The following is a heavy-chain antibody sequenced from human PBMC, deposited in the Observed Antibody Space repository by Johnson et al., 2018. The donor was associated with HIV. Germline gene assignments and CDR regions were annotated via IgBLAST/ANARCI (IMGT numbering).Heavy chain of an antibody. D-gene: IGHD2-21*01. CDR1: GFTFNDYG. CDR2: INWNGGSK. Sequence: VQLVESGGSVVWPGGSLRLSCAACGFTFNDYGMSWVRHVPGKGLEWVSGINWNGGSKGYADSVKGRFTISRDNAKNSLYLQMNSLTVEDTALYYCARDREYCGDDCYSGAVRDDAFDIWGQGTMVTVSS. V-gene: IGHV3-20*04. CDR3: ARDREYCGDDCYSGAVRDDAFDI. J-gene: IGHJ3*02.